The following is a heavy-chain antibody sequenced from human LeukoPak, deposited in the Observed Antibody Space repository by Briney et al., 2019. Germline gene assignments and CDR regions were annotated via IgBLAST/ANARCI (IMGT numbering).Heavy chain of an antibody. CDR3: ARAEVGATPFVFDY. V-gene: IGHV3-53*01. CDR2: IYSGGST. D-gene: IGHD1-26*01. Sequence: GGPLRLSCAASGFTVSSNYMSWVRQAPGKGLEWVSVIYSGGSTYYADSVKGRFTISRDNSKNTLYLQMNSLRAEDTAVYYCARAEVGATPFVFDYWGQGTLVTVSS. J-gene: IGHJ4*02. CDR1: GFTVSSNY.